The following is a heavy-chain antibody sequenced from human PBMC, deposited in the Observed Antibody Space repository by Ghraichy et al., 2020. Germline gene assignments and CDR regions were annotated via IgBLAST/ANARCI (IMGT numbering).Heavy chain of an antibody. D-gene: IGHD2-21*01. CDR1: GGSISSGGYY. CDR2: IYYSGST. Sequence: TLSLTCTVSGGSISSGGYYWSWIRQHPGKGLEWIGYIYYSGSTYYNPSLKSRVTISVDTSKNQFSLKLSSVTAADTAVYYCARGGEEHIVVVIARYYGMDVWGQGTTVTVSS. CDR3: ARGGEEHIVVVIARYYGMDV. J-gene: IGHJ6*02. V-gene: IGHV4-31*03.